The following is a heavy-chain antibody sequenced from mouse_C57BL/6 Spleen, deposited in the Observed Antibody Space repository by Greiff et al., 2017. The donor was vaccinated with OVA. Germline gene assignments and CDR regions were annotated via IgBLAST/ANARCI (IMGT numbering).Heavy chain of an antibody. CDR2: ISSGGDYI. V-gene: IGHV5-9-1*02. CDR1: GFTFSSYA. Sequence: EVQLQESGEGLVKPGGSLKLSCAASGFTFSSYAMSWVRQTPEKRLEWVAYISSGGDYIYYADTVKGRFTISRDNARNTLYLQMSSLKSEDTAMYYCTRDGRVTTGFDYWGQGTTLTVSS. D-gene: IGHD2-2*01. CDR3: TRDGRVTTGFDY. J-gene: IGHJ2*01.